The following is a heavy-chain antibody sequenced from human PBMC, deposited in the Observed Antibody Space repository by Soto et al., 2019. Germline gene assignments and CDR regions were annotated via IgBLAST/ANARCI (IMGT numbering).Heavy chain of an antibody. D-gene: IGHD3-22*01. J-gene: IGHJ4*02. CDR3: AKASSGAMIVVVITPDFDY. CDR1: GFTFSSYD. CDR2: ISGSGGST. V-gene: IGHV3-23*01. Sequence: GGSLRLSCAASGFTFSSYDMSWVRQAPGKGLEWVSAISGSGGSTYYADSVKGRFTISRDNSKNTLYLQMNSLRAEDTAVYYCAKASSGAMIVVVITPDFDYWGQGTLVTVSS.